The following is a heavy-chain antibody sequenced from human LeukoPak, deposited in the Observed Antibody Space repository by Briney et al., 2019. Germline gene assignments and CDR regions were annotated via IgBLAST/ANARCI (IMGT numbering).Heavy chain of an antibody. CDR2: ISGTSTYI. CDR3: ARDGGSGSYSYYFDY. Sequence: GGSLRLSCAASGFTFSNAWMSWVRQAPGKGLEWVSSISGTSTYIYYADSMKGRFTISRDNAKNSLYLQMNSLRAEDTAVYYCARDGGSGSYSYYFDYWGQGSLVTVSS. CDR1: GFTFSNAW. V-gene: IGHV3-21*01. J-gene: IGHJ4*02. D-gene: IGHD3-10*01.